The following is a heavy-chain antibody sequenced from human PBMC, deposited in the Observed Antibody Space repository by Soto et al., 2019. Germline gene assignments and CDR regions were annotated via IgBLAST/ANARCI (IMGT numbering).Heavy chain of an antibody. V-gene: IGHV4-34*01. Sequence: SETLSLTCTVYGGSFSFYYWTWIRQPPGKGLEWIGEINHRGSTNYNPSLKSRVTISVDTSKNQFALKLKSVTAADTSLYYCARGAFSSRVMDVWGQGTTVTVSS. CDR3: ARGAFSSRVMDV. J-gene: IGHJ6*02. CDR1: GGSFSFYY. CDR2: INHRGST. D-gene: IGHD6-19*01.